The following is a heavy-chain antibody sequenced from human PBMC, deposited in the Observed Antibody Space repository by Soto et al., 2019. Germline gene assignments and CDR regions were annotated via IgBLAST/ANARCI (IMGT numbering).Heavy chain of an antibody. CDR1: GYNFPTYW. J-gene: IGHJ4*02. CDR2: IYPGDSTA. V-gene: IGHV5-51*01. CDR3: ARRTTPMAFDL. D-gene: IGHD5-18*01. Sequence: DVQLVQSGTEVKKPGESLKISCQSSGYNFPTYWIAWLRQMPGKGLEWVGVIYPGDSTATYSPSFQGQVTFSVDKSINTAYLQWSGLKASDTAMYFCARRTTPMAFDLWGQGTLVTVSS.